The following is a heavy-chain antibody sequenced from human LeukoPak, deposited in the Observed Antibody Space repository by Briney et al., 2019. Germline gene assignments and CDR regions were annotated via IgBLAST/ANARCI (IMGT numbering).Heavy chain of an antibody. V-gene: IGHV4-59*01. CDR2: IYYSGST. CDR3: ARAQPSWYLDY. D-gene: IGHD6-13*01. J-gene: IGHJ4*02. CDR1: GGSISSYY. Sequence: SETLSLTCTVSGGSISSYYWSWIRQPPGKGVEWIGYIYYSGSTNYNPSLKSRVTISVDTSKNQFSLKLSSVTAADTAVYYWARAQPSWYLDYWGQGTLVTVSS.